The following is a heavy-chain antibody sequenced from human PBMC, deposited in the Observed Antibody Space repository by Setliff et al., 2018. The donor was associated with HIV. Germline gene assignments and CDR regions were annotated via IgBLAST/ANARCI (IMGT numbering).Heavy chain of an antibody. CDR3: ARGRRGYNFRLDY. D-gene: IGHD3-22*01. CDR2: VHDSGST. Sequence: PSETLSLTCAVYGGSFINYNWTWTRQPPGKGLEWIGEVHDSGSTNYNPSLKSRVTISVDTSKNQFSLKLTSVTAADTAFYYCARGRRGYNFRLDYWGPGTLVTVSS. J-gene: IGHJ4*02. V-gene: IGHV4-34*01. CDR1: GGSFINYN.